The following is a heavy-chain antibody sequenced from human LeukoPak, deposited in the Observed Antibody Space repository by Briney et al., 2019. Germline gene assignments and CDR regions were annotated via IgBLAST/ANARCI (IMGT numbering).Heavy chain of an antibody. CDR2: IYYSGST. J-gene: IGHJ3*02. CDR1: GGSISSYY. V-gene: IGHV4-59*01. CDR3: ARDPGAPDAFDI. D-gene: IGHD1-26*01. Sequence: SETLSLTCTVSGGSISSYYWSWIRQPPGKGLEWIGYIYYSGSTNYNPSLKSRVTISVDTSKNQFSLKLSSVTAADTAVYYCARDPGAPDAFDIWGQGTMVTVSS.